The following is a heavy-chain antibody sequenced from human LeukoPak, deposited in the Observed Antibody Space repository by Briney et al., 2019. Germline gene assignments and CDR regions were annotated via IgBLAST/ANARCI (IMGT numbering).Heavy chain of an antibody. D-gene: IGHD2-8*01. CDR1: GFSLSSSGEG. CDR3: AHTIYGNGGPYHFDY. V-gene: IGHV2-5*01. CDR2: IYWNGDN. Sequence: SGPTLVGPTQTLPLTCTFSGFSLSSSGEGVGWIRQPPGKALEWLAVIYWNGDNYYSPSLKSRLTLTKDSSQHHVVLTLTNMVPMDTGTYYCAHTIYGNGGPYHFDYWGQGTLVTVSS. J-gene: IGHJ4*02.